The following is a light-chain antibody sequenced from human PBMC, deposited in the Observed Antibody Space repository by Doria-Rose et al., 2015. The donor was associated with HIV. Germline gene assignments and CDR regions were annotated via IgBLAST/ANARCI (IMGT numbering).Light chain of an antibody. CDR1: QSFSSTY. V-gene: IGKV3-20*01. Sequence: TQSPGTLSLSPGERATLSCRASQSFSSTYLVWYQQKPGQAPSLLIYDGSTRATGIPDRFSASGSGTDFTLTINRLEPEDFALYYCHQCGTSWTFGQGTKVEI. CDR2: DGS. CDR3: HQCGTSWT. J-gene: IGKJ1*01.